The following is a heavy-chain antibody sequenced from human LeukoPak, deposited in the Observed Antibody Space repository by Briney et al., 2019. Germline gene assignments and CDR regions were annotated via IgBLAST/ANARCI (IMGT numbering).Heavy chain of an antibody. D-gene: IGHD6-13*01. V-gene: IGHV1-3*01. CDR2: INAGHGNT. CDR3: ARDEHHLVQGYYFDY. Sequence: GASVKVSCKASGYTFTSYAMHWVRQAPGQRLEWMGWINAGHGNTKYSQKFQGRVTITRDTSASTAYMELSSLRSEDTAVYYCARDEHHLVQGYYFDYWGQGTLVTVSS. J-gene: IGHJ4*02. CDR1: GYTFTSYA.